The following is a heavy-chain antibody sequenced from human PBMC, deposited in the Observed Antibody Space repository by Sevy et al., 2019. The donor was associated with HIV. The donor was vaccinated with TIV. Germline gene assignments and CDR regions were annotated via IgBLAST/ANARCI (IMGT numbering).Heavy chain of an antibody. CDR3: ARDVSGGERLGQLSAYFDY. J-gene: IGHJ4*02. Sequence: GGSLRLSCAASGFPFTTYAVHWVRQAPGKGLEWLAVISFNGGNKFYADSVRCRFTISRDNSENTMYLQMNSLRVEDTAMYYCARDVSGGERLGQLSAYFDYWGQGTLVTVSS. D-gene: IGHD3-16*02. V-gene: IGHV3-30-3*01. CDR1: GFPFTTYA. CDR2: ISFNGGNK.